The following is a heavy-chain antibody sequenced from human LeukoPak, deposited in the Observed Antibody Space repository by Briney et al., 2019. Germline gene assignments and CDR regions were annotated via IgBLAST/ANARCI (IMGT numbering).Heavy chain of an antibody. V-gene: IGHV4-38-2*02. CDR3: AGYNPSAYDLDY. Sequence: SETLSLICSVSGYSISSGYYWGWLRQPPGKGLEGFGSIYRSGSTYYNQSLKSRVTISVDTAKNQFSLKVNSVTAADTAVYYCAGYNPSAYDLDYWGQGTLVTVSS. CDR2: IYRSGST. CDR1: GYSISSGYY. J-gene: IGHJ4*02. D-gene: IGHD5-12*01.